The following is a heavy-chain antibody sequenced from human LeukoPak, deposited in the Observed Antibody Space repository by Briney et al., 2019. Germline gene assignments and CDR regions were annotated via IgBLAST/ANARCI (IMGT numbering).Heavy chain of an antibody. Sequence: SETLSLTCTVSGGSISSGSYYWSWIRQPAGKGLQWIGRISTSGSTNYSPSLKSRVTMSVDRSTNEFSLTVRSVTAADTALYYCARGLPSYGDYVDYYFYMDVWGKGTTVTVSS. V-gene: IGHV4-61*02. CDR1: GGSISSGSYY. D-gene: IGHD4-17*01. CDR3: ARGLPSYGDYVDYYFYMDV. J-gene: IGHJ6*03. CDR2: ISTSGST.